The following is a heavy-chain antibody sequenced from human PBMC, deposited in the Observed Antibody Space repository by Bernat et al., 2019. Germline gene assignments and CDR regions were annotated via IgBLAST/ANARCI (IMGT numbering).Heavy chain of an antibody. V-gene: IGHV3-30-3*01. CDR2: TSYDGSSK. CDR3: ARDITSGVRGVTVGAFDI. Sequence: QVQLAESGGGVVQPGRSLRLSCAASGFTFDRYALHWVRQAPGKGLEWVAVTSYDGSSKYYADSVKGRFTISRDNSRNTLSLQMNSLRVEDTAVYYCARDITSGVRGVTVGAFDIWGQGTMVTVSS. J-gene: IGHJ3*02. D-gene: IGHD3-10*01. CDR1: GFTFDRYA.